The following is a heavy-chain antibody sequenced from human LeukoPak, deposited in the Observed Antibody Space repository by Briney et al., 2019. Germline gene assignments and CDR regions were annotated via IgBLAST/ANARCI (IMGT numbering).Heavy chain of an antibody. CDR2: TYYRSKWYI. J-gene: IGHJ5*02. D-gene: IGHD3-10*01. CDR3: TGGGLVRGDTHWFDP. CDR1: GDRVSSYTAG. Sequence: SQTLSLTCAISGDRVSSYTAGWNWLRQSPSRGLEWLGRTYYRSKWYIDYAVSVKSRVSIDPDTSKNQFSLRLDSVTPEDTAVYYCTGGGLVRGDTHWFDPWGQGILLTVSS. V-gene: IGHV6-1*01.